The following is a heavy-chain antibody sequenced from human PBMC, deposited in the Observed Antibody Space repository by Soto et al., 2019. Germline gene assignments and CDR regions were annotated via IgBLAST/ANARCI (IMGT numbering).Heavy chain of an antibody. Sequence: QVQLQESGPGLVKPSETLSLTCTVSGGSISPYYWSWIRQPPGKGLEWIGYIYFGGTTKYNPSLKSPVSMSVDTSKNQFFLKLTSVTAADTAVYYCARLGGFFQALDSWGQGTLVTVSS. J-gene: IGHJ4*02. CDR1: GGSISPYY. D-gene: IGHD2-15*01. CDR2: IYFGGTT. CDR3: ARLGGFFQALDS. V-gene: IGHV4-59*08.